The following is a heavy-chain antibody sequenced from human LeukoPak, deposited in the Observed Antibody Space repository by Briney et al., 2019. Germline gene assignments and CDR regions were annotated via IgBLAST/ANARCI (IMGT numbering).Heavy chain of an antibody. V-gene: IGHV3-23*01. D-gene: IGHD6-13*01. CDR1: GFTFSSYA. CDR3: AKDDSSSWYGDAFDI. Sequence: GGSLRLSCAASGFTFSSYAMSWVRQAPGKGLEWVPAISGSGGSTYYADSVKGRFTISRDNSKNTLYLQMNSLRAEDTAVYYCAKDDSSSWYGDAFDIWGQGTMVTVSS. CDR2: ISGSGGST. J-gene: IGHJ3*02.